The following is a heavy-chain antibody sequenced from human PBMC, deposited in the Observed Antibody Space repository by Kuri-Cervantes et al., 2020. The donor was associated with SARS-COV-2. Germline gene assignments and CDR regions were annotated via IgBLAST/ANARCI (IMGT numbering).Heavy chain of an antibody. V-gene: IGHV5-51*01. CDR3: ARRAYGEQVDYYYMDV. D-gene: IGHD4-17*01. Sequence: GEALKISCNGSEYSFTNYLIAWVRQMPGKGLEWMGIIYPGDSDTKYSPSFQGQVTISADKSISTAFLQWSSLKASDTAMYYCARRAYGEQVDYYYMDVWGKGTTVTVSS. CDR2: IYPGDSDT. CDR1: EYSFTNYL. J-gene: IGHJ6*03.